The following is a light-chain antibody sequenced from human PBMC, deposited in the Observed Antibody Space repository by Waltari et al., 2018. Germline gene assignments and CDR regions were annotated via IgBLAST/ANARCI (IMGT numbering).Light chain of an antibody. V-gene: IGLV2-14*03. CDR1: SSAVGASTY. Sequence: QSALTHPASVSASPGQSITISCTRTSSAVGASTYVSWYQQPPGKTPKPIIYDVRIRPSGVSNRFSGSKSGNTASLTISGLQADDEADYYCSSSTSSTTRVFGGGTRLTVL. J-gene: IGLJ3*02. CDR2: DVR. CDR3: SSSTSSTTRV.